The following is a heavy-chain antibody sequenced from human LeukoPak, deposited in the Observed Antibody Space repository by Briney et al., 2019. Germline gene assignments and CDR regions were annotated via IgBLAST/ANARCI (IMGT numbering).Heavy chain of an antibody. V-gene: IGHV1-2*02. Sequence: GASVKVSCKASGYTFTGYYMHWVRQAPGQGLEWMGWINPNSGGTNYAQKFQGRVTMTRDTSISTAYMELSRLRSDDTAVYYCARDSVVVVPAAMYGFYYYMDVWGKGTTVTISS. D-gene: IGHD2-2*01. CDR1: GYTFTGYY. J-gene: IGHJ6*03. CDR3: ARDSVVVVPAAMYGFYYYMDV. CDR2: INPNSGGT.